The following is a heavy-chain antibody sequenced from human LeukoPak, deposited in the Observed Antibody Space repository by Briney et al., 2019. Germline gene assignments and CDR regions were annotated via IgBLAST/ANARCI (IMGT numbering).Heavy chain of an antibody. D-gene: IGHD3-16*01. CDR3: VTGEIIRFGGVIANGAFDI. V-gene: IGHV3-64D*06. CDR1: GFTFSSYA. CDR2: ISSNGGST. J-gene: IGHJ3*02. Sequence: PGGSLRLSCSASGFTFSSYAMHWVRQAPGKGLEYVSAISSNGGSTYYADSVKGRFTISRDNSKNTLYLQMSSLRAEDTAVYYCVTGEIIRFGGVIANGAFDIWGQGTMVTVSS.